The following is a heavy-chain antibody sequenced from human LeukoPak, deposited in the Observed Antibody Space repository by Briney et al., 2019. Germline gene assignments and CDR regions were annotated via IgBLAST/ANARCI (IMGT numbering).Heavy chain of an antibody. CDR3: ARVAVRGVIIG. CDR2: INHSGST. CDR1: GGSFSGYY. D-gene: IGHD3-10*01. J-gene: IGHJ4*02. V-gene: IGHV4-34*01. Sequence: PSETLSLTCAVYGGSFSGYYWSWIRQPPGKGLEWIGEINHSGSTNYNPSLKSRVTMSVDTSKNQFSLKLSSVTAADTAVYYCARVAVRGVIIGWGQGTLVTVSS.